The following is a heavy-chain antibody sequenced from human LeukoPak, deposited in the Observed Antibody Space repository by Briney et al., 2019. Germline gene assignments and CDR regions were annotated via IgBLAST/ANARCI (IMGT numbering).Heavy chain of an antibody. V-gene: IGHV4-59*08. D-gene: IGHD3-22*01. Sequence: PSDTLSLTCTVSGDSISSYYYWSWIRQPPGKGLEWNGYINYSGNTNYNPSLKSRVTISTHTSKNQLSLKLSSVTAADTAVYYCARHGYYLDPWGQGTLVTVSS. J-gene: IGHJ5*02. CDR1: GDSISSYYY. CDR2: INYSGNT. CDR3: ARHGYYLDP.